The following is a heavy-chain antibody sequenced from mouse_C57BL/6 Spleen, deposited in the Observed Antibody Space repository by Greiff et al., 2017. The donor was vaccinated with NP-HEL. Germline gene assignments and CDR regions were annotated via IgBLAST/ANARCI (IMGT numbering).Heavy chain of an antibody. CDR2: IDPSDSYP. CDR1: GYTFTSYW. J-gene: IGHJ1*03. Sequence: QVQLQQPGAELVKPGASVKLSCKASGYTFTSYWMQWVKQRPGQGLEWIGEIDPSDSYPNYNQKFKGKATLTVDTSSSTAYMQLSSLTSEDSAVYYCARATFYGSSYGYFDVWGTGTTVTVSS. CDR3: ARATFYGSSYGYFDV. V-gene: IGHV1-50*01. D-gene: IGHD1-1*01.